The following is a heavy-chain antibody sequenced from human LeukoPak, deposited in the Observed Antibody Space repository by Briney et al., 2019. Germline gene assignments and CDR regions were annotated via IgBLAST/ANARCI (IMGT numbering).Heavy chain of an antibody. V-gene: IGHV3-9*01. CDR1: GFTFDDYA. Sequence: GGSLRLSCAASGFTFDDYAMHWVRQAPGKGLEWVSSILGYADSVKGRFTISRDNAKNSLYPQMNSLRAEDTALYYCARDLDYGDYGGAFDIWGQGTMVTVSS. CDR2: IL. J-gene: IGHJ3*02. CDR3: ARDLDYGDYGGAFDI. D-gene: IGHD4-17*01.